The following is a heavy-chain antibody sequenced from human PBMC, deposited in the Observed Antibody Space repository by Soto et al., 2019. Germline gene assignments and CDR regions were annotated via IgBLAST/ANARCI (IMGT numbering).Heavy chain of an antibody. D-gene: IGHD3-10*01. V-gene: IGHV1-2*04. CDR1: GYTFTGYY. CDR3: ARSGRGSGSYYYYYYGMDV. Sequence: ASVKVSCKASGYTFTGYYMHWVRQAPGQGLEWMGWINPNSGGTNYAQKFQGWVTMTRDTSISTAYMELSRLRSDDTVVYYCARSGRGSGSYYYYYYGMDVWGQGITVTVSS. J-gene: IGHJ6*02. CDR2: INPNSGGT.